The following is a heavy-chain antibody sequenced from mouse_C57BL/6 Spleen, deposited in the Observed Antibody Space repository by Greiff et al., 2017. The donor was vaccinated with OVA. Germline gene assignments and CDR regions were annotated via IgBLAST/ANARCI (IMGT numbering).Heavy chain of an antibody. Sequence: QVQLKQPGAELVKPGASVKLSCKASGYTFTSYWMHWVKQRPGQGLEWIGMIHPNSGSTNYNEKFKSKATLTVDKSSSTAYMQLSSLTSEDSAVYYCARIDYSNFLFDYWGQGTTLTVAS. CDR2: IHPNSGST. D-gene: IGHD2-5*01. J-gene: IGHJ2*01. V-gene: IGHV1-64*01. CDR3: ARIDYSNFLFDY. CDR1: GYTFTSYW.